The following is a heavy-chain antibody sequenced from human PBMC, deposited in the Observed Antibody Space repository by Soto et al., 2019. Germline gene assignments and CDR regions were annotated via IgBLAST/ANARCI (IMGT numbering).Heavy chain of an antibody. CDR1: YNFANFW. D-gene: IGHD3-22*01. J-gene: IGHJ6*02. Sequence: YNFANFWGRWMSQMPGKGLEWMGRIDPSDSYTNYSPSFQGHVTISADKSISTAYLQWSSLKASDTAMYYCARRESRHDYCYGMDVWVQGSTVTVSS. CDR3: ARRESRHDYCYGMDV. V-gene: IGHV5-10-1*01. CDR2: IDPSDSYT.